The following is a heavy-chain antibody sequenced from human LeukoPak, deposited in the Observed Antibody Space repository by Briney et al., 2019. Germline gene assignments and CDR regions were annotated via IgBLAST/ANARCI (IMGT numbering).Heavy chain of an antibody. CDR1: GYTFTGYY. Sequence: GASVRVSCKASGYTFTGYYIHWVRQAPGQGLEWLGWINPNSGGTNYAQKFQGRVTMTRDTSISTAYMELSRLRSDDTAVYYCAREGLYSSSSAYYFDYWGQGTLVTVSS. V-gene: IGHV1-2*02. CDR3: AREGLYSSSSAYYFDY. D-gene: IGHD6-6*01. J-gene: IGHJ4*02. CDR2: INPNSGGT.